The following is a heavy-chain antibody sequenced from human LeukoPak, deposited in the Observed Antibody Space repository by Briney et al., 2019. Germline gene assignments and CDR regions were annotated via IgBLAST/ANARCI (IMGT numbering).Heavy chain of an antibody. Sequence: SETLSLTCTVSGGSISSSSYYWGWIRQPPGKGLEWIGNTYYGGDTYYNPSLKSRVTISVDTSKNQFSLELNSVTAADTAVYYCARYYDSSGYCDYWGQGTLVTVSS. CDR3: ARYYDSSGYCDY. D-gene: IGHD3-22*01. CDR1: GGSISSSSYY. CDR2: TYYGGDT. J-gene: IGHJ4*02. V-gene: IGHV4-39*01.